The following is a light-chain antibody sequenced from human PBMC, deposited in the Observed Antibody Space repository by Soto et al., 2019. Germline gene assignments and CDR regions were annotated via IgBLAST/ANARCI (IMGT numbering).Light chain of an antibody. CDR3: QQRSNWPVT. CDR2: GAS. J-gene: IGKJ5*01. Sequence: EIVMTQSPATLSVSPGERATLSCRASQSVRSNLAWYQQKPGQSPRLLIYGASTRATGIPARFSGSGSGTDFTLTISSLEPEDFAVYYCQQRSNWPVTFGQGTRLEIK. CDR1: QSVRSN. V-gene: IGKV3-15*01.